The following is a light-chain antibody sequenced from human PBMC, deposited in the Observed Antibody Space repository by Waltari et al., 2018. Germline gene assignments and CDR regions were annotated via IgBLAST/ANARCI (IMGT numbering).Light chain of an antibody. CDR1: QSSTSYS. V-gene: IGKV3-20*01. CDR3: QQDGGSPPLT. Sequence: EIVLTQSPGTLSLSPGERATLSCRTSQSSTSYSLAWYQQKPGQAPRLLIYGSSSRATGIPDRFRVSGSGTDFTFTISRLEPEDFAVYYCQQDGGSPPLTFGGGTKVEIK. J-gene: IGKJ4*01. CDR2: GSS.